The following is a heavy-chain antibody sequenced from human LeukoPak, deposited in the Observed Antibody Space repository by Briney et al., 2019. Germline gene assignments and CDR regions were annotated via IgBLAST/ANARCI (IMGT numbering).Heavy chain of an antibody. CDR2: ISSSSSYI. Sequence: GGSLRLSCAASGFTFSSYEMNWVRQAPGKGLEWVSSISSSSSYIYYADSVKGRFTISRDNAKNSLHLQMNSLRAEDTAVYYCAREKGNVIMLYAPTGPYDYWGQGTLVTVSS. D-gene: IGHD2-8*01. J-gene: IGHJ4*02. V-gene: IGHV3-21*01. CDR1: GFTFSSYE. CDR3: AREKGNVIMLYAPTGPYDY.